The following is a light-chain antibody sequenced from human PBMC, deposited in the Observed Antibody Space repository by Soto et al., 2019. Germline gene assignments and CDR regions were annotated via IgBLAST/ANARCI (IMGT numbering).Light chain of an antibody. CDR3: MQSLQTPT. CDR2: LGS. CDR1: QSLLQSNGYNY. V-gene: IGKV2-28*01. J-gene: IGKJ1*01. Sequence: DIVLTQSPLSLPVTPGEPASISCRSSQSLLQSNGYNYLDWYLQKPGQTPQLLIYLGSNRASGVPDRFSGSESGTDFTLKISRVEADDVGVYYCMQSLQTPTFGQGTKVDIK.